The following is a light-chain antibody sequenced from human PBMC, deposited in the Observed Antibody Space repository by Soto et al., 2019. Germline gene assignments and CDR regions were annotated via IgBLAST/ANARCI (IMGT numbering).Light chain of an antibody. Sequence: QSVLTQPPSASGSPGQSGTISCTGTSSDVGGYNYVSWYQQLPGKAPKLMIYEVSKRPSGVPDRFSGSKSGNTASLTVSGLQAEDGADYYCSSYAGSNILFGGGTKVTVL. J-gene: IGLJ2*01. CDR2: EVS. CDR1: SSDVGGYNY. CDR3: SSYAGSNIL. V-gene: IGLV2-8*01.